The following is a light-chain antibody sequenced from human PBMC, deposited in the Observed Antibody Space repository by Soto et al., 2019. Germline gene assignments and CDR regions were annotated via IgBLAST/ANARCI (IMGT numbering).Light chain of an antibody. CDR3: QSYDSSLTRV. V-gene: IGLV1-40*01. CDR2: DNF. CDR1: SSNIGAGYD. Sequence: QSVLTQMPSVSGAPGQRVNISCTGTSSNIGAGYDVHWYQHVEGTAPKLLIYDNFNRPSGVPDRFSGSKSDSSASLAITGLQAEDEAVYYCQSYDSSLTRVFGTGTKLTVL. J-gene: IGLJ1*01.